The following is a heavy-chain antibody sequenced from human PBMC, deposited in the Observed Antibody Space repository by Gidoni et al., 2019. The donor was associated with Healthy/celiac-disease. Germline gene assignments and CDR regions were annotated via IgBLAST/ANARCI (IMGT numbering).Heavy chain of an antibody. CDR3: AKEFRYSYGPYGMDV. CDR2: ISYDGSNK. CDR1: GLHFSSYG. D-gene: IGHD5-18*01. Sequence: QVQLVASGGGVVQPCRSLRLSCAASGLHFSSYGMHWFRQAPGKGLEWVEVISYDGSNKDYADSVKGRFTISRDNSKNTLYLQMNSLRAEDTAVYYCAKEFRYSYGPYGMDVWGQGTTVTVSS. V-gene: IGHV3-30*18. J-gene: IGHJ6*02.